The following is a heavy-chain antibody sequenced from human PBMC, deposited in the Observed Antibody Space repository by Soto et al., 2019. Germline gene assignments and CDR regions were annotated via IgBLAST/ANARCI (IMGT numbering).Heavy chain of an antibody. CDR2: ISSSSSYI. V-gene: IGHV3-21*01. CDR1: GFTFSSYS. D-gene: IGHD6-19*01. J-gene: IGHJ4*02. Sequence: PGGSLRLSCAASGFTFSSYSMNWVRQAPGKGLEWVSSISSSSSYIYYADSVKGRFTISRDNAKNSLYLQMNSLRAEATAVYYCARAVAGARLIVYWGQGTLVTVSS. CDR3: ARAVAGARLIVY.